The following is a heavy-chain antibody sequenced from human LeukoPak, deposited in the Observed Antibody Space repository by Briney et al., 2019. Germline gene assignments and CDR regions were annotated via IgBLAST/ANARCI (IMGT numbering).Heavy chain of an antibody. J-gene: IGHJ4*02. V-gene: IGHV1-2*02. CDR3: ARLLGGSGSYYNG. D-gene: IGHD3-10*01. CDR2: INPNSGGT. Sequence: ASVKVSCKASGYTFTGYYMHWVRQAPGQGLEWMGWINPNSGGTNYAQKFQGRVTMTRDTSISTAYMELSRLRSDDTAVYYCARLLGGSGSYYNGWSQGTLVTVSS. CDR1: GYTFTGYY.